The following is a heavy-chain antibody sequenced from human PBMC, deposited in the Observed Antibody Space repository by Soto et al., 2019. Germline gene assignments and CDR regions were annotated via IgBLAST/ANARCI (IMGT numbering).Heavy chain of an antibody. V-gene: IGHV2-5*02. CDR2: IYWDDDK. D-gene: IGHD1-26*01. Sequence: QITLKESGPTLVKPTQTLTLTCTFSGFSLSTSGVGVGWIRQPPGKALEWLALIYWDDDKRYSPSLKSRLTITKDASKNQVVLTMNNVDTVDTATYYCAHPSIVGATPDAFDICGQGTMVTVSS. CDR1: GFSLSTSGVG. CDR3: AHPSIVGATPDAFDI. J-gene: IGHJ3*02.